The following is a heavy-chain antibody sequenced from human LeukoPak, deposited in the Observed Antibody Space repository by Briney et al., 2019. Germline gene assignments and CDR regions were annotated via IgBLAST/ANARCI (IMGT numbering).Heavy chain of an antibody. D-gene: IGHD7-27*01. V-gene: IGHV1-18*01. CDR3: AREHRVGWGLAHYYYMDV. Sequence: GASVKVSCKASGYTFTSYGFCWVRQAPGQGLEWMGWISAYNGNTNYAQKLQGRVTMTTDTSTSTAYMELRSLRSDDTAVYYCAREHRVGWGLAHYYYMDVWGKGTTVTVSS. J-gene: IGHJ6*03. CDR1: GYTFTSYG. CDR2: ISAYNGNT.